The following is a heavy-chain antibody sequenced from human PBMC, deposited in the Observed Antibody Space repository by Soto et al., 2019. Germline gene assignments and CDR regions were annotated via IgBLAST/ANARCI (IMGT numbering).Heavy chain of an antibody. Sequence: PGGSLRLSCAASGFTFSSYSMNWVRQAPGKGLEWVSSISSSSSYIYYADSVKGRFTISRDNAKNSLYLQMNSLRAEDTAVYYCARDPPYYYDSSGEQTFDYWGQGTLVTVSS. J-gene: IGHJ4*02. CDR3: ARDPPYYYDSSGEQTFDY. D-gene: IGHD3-22*01. CDR1: GFTFSSYS. V-gene: IGHV3-21*01. CDR2: ISSSSSYI.